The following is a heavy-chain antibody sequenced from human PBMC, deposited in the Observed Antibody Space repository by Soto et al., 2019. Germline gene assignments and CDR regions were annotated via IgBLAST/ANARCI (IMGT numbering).Heavy chain of an antibody. CDR3: ARDGHGSGPKGWFDP. Sequence: QVQLVESGGGVVQPGRSLRVSCAASGFTFSSYAMHWVHQAPGKGLEWVAVISYDGSNKYYADSVKGRFTISRDNSKNTLYLQMNSLRAEDTAVYYCARDGHGSGPKGWFDPWGQGTLVTVSS. V-gene: IGHV3-30-3*01. J-gene: IGHJ5*02. D-gene: IGHD3-10*01. CDR1: GFTFSSYA. CDR2: ISYDGSNK.